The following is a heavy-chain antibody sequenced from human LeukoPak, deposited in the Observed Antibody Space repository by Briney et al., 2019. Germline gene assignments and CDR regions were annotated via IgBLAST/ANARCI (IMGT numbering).Heavy chain of an antibody. CDR1: GGSISSYY. CDR2: IYYSGST. D-gene: IGHD5-18*01. V-gene: IGHV4-59*01. CDR3: AIGYSYGFDY. J-gene: IGHJ4*02. Sequence: PSETLFLTCTVSGGSISSYYWSWIRQPPGKGLEWIGYIYYSGSTNYNPSLKSRVTISVDTSKNQFSLKLSSVTAADTAVYYCAIGYSYGFDYWGQGTLVTVSS.